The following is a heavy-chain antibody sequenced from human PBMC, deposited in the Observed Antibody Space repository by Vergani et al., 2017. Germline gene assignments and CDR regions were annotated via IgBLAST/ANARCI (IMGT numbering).Heavy chain of an antibody. V-gene: IGHV1-2*02. CDR1: GYTFTGYY. CDR2: INPNSGGT. CDR3: ARDGEMATIIPVYMDV. Sequence: QVQLVQSGAEVKKPGASVKVSCKASGYTFTGYYMHWVRQAPGQGLEWMGWINPNSGGTNYAQKFQGRVTMTRDTSISTAYMELSRLRSVDTAVYYCARDGEMATIIPVYMDVWGKGTTVTVSS. D-gene: IGHD5-24*01. J-gene: IGHJ6*03.